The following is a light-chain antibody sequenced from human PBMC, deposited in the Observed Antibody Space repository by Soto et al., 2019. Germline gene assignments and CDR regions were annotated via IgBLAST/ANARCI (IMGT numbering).Light chain of an antibody. J-gene: IGLJ2*01. CDR3: AAWDDSLNGLVV. CDR2: NND. Sequence: QSVLTQPPSASGTPGQRVTISCSGSSSNIGSNTVNWYQQLPGTAPKLLIYNNDQRPSGVPDRFSGSNSGTSASLAISGLQSQDEADYYCAAWDDSLNGLVVFGGGTQLTVL. CDR1: SSNIGSNT. V-gene: IGLV1-44*01.